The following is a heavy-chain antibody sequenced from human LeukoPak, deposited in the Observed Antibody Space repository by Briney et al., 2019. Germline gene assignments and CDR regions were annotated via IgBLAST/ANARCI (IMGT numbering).Heavy chain of an antibody. Sequence: GGSLRLSCAASGFTFSNAWMSWVRQAPGKGLEWVGRIKSKTDGGTTDYAAPVKGRFTISRDDSKNTLYLQMNRLKTEDTAVYYCTTDPGYSYGFPFDYWGQGTLVTVSS. J-gene: IGHJ4*02. D-gene: IGHD5-18*01. CDR2: IKSKTDGGTT. CDR1: GFTFSNAW. CDR3: TTDPGYSYGFPFDY. V-gene: IGHV3-15*01.